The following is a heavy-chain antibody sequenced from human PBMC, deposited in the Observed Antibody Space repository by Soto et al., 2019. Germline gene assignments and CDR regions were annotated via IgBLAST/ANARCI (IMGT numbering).Heavy chain of an antibody. CDR3: AKGGPGNVLRFVEWLLPQNWFDP. V-gene: IGHV3-23*01. D-gene: IGHD3-3*01. J-gene: IGHJ5*02. Sequence: ISGSGGSTDYAESVKGRFTISRDNSKNTLYLQMNSLRAEDTAVYYCAKGGPGNVLRFVEWLLPQNWFDPWGQGTLVTVSS. CDR2: ISGSGGST.